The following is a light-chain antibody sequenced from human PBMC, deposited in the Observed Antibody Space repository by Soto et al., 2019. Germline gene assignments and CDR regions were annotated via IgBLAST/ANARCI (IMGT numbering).Light chain of an antibody. CDR2: GAS. Sequence: EIVMTQSPATLSVSPGERATLSCRASQRVSSNLAWYQQKPGQAPRLLIYGASTRATAIPARFSASGSGTEFSLTVSSLQSEDLGVYYCQQYKNWPPLTFGGGTKVEIK. V-gene: IGKV3-15*01. J-gene: IGKJ4*01. CDR3: QQYKNWPPLT. CDR1: QRVSSN.